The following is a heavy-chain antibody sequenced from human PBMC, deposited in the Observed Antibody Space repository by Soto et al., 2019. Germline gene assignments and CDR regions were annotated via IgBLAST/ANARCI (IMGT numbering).Heavy chain of an antibody. CDR3: ARASSSLAAAGTLVNYYYYGMDV. Sequence: GGSLRLSCAASGFTFSSYAMHWVRQAPGKGLEWVAVISYDGSNKYYADSVKGRFTISRDNSKNTLYLQMNSLRAEDTAVYYCARASSSLAAAGTLVNYYYYGMDVCGQGTTVTVYS. CDR1: GFTFSSYA. V-gene: IGHV3-30-3*01. D-gene: IGHD6-13*01. J-gene: IGHJ6*02. CDR2: ISYDGSNK.